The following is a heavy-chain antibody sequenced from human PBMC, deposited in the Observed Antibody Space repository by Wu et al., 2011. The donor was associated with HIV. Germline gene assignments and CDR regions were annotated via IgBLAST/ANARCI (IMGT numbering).Heavy chain of an antibody. V-gene: IGHV1-2*02. CDR3: ARGTDSHYYYYYYYMDV. J-gene: IGHJ6*03. CDR2: INPDSGGT. D-gene: IGHD3-10*01. Sequence: QVQLVQSGAEVKKPGASVKVSCKASGYTFTGYYIHWARQAPGQGLEWMGWINPDSGGTNYAQKFQGRVTMTRDTSITTAYMELSRLRSDDTAVYYCARGTDSHYYYYYYYMDVWGKGTTVTVSS. CDR1: GYTFTGYY.